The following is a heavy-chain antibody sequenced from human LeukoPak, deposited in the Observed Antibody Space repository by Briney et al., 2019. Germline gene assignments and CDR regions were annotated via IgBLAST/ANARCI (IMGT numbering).Heavy chain of an antibody. D-gene: IGHD3-3*01. V-gene: IGHV1-2*02. CDR1: GYTFTGYY. J-gene: IGHJ4*02. Sequence: ASVKVSCKASGYTFTGYYMHWVRQAPGQGLEWMGWINPNSGGTNYAQKFQGRVTTTRDTSISTAYMELSRLRSDDTAVYYCASASLPALRFLEWLPFNWGQGTLVTVSS. CDR2: INPNSGGT. CDR3: ASASLPALRFLEWLPFN.